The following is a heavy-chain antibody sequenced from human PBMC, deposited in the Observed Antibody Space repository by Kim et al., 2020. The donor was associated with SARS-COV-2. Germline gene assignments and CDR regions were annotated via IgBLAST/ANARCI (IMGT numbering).Heavy chain of an antibody. CDR1: GFTFSSYD. CDR2: IGTAGDT. Sequence: GGSLRLSCAASGFTFSSYDMHWVRQATGNGLEWVSAIGTAGDTYYPGSVKGRFTISRANAKNSLDLQMNSRRAGDTAVYYCARGHFDWLFFYMDVWGKGT. CDR3: ARGHFDWLFFYMDV. V-gene: IGHV3-13*01. D-gene: IGHD3-9*01. J-gene: IGHJ6*03.